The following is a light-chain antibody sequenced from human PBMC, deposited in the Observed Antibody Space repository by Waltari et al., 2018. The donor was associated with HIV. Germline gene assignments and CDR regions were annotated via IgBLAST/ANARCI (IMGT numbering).Light chain of an antibody. CDR1: QSVSSN. Sequence: EIVMTQSPATLSVSPGERATLACRASQSVSSNLAWYQQKPGQAPRHLINGTSTSATCSPARFSGCGSGTEFTLTISCLQSEDFAVYYCQQYNNWQYTFGQGTKLEIK. V-gene: IGKV3-15*01. CDR2: GTS. J-gene: IGKJ2*01. CDR3: QQYNNWQYT.